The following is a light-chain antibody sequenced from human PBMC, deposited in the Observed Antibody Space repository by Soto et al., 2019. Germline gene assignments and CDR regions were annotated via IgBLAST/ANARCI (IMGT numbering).Light chain of an antibody. CDR3: QQYDGAPYA. CDR1: QSVDRAY. V-gene: IGKV3-20*01. Sequence: EVVLTQSPGTLSLSPGERATLSCRSSQSVDRAYLAWYQHRPGHAPRLLIYGASRRATGIPDRFSGSGSGTDFTLTISRLEPEDFAVYFCQQYDGAPYAFGQGTKVESK. J-gene: IGKJ2*01. CDR2: GAS.